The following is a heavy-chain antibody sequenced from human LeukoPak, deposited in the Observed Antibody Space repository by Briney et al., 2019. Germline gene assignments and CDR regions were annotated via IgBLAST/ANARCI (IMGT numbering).Heavy chain of an antibody. J-gene: IGHJ6*03. Sequence: GASVKVSCKASGYTFTTYGISWVRQAPGQGLEWMGWISNSDTNYAQKLQGRVTMTTDTSTSTAYMELRSLRSDDTAVYYSARAGVSSSWYGRVVNYMDVWGKGTTVTVSS. CDR3: ARAGVSSSWYGRVVNYMDV. CDR1: GYTFTTYG. D-gene: IGHD6-13*01. CDR2: ISNSDT. V-gene: IGHV1-18*01.